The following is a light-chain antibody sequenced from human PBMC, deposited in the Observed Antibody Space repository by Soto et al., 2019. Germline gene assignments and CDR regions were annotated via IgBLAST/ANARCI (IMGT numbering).Light chain of an antibody. V-gene: IGKV1-5*01. CDR3: QQYTNTNNPWM. J-gene: IGKJ1*01. Sequence: DLQVTQSPPTLSASVGDRVTITCRASQTISTWMAWYQQKPGKAPKLLVYDASTLQSGVASRFSGSGSGTEFTLIISGLRPDDSATYYCQQYTNTNNPWMFGQGTKVDIK. CDR1: QTISTW. CDR2: DAS.